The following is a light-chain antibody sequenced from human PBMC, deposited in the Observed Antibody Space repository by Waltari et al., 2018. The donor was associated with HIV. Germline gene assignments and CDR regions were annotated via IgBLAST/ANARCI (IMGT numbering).Light chain of an antibody. CDR2: DSN. CDR3: ASNRLDYTLI. V-gene: IGLV2-14*03. Sequence: QSALTQPASVSGFPGQSINISCTGISTDSRFYQYVSWYQQHPGKIPRLIIFDSNTRPSGVSDHISGSRAGNSASLTFAGLQSGDEAHYYCASNRLDYTLIFGGGTKLTVL. CDR1: STDSRFYQY. J-gene: IGLJ2*01.